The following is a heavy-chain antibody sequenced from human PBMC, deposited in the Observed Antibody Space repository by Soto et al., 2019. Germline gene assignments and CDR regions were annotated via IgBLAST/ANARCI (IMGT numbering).Heavy chain of an antibody. CDR2: IYWDDDK. D-gene: IGHD2-15*01. Sequence: QITLKESGPTLVKPTQTLTLTCTFSGFSVSTSGVGVAWIRQPPGKALEWLALIYWDDDKRYRPFLQSRVTITKDTSKNQVVLTMTNMDPVDTATYYCAHKGGRGAAMDVWGQGTTVTVSS. CDR3: AHKGGRGAAMDV. J-gene: IGHJ6*02. CDR1: GFSVSTSGVG. V-gene: IGHV2-5*02.